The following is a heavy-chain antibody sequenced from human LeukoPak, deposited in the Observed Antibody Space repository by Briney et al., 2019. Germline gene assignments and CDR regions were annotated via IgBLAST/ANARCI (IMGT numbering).Heavy chain of an antibody. Sequence: PGGSLKLSCAASGCTVSGSAMHWVRQASGQGLEWVGRIRSKANSYAAADAASVKGRFTISRDDSKNTAYLQMNSLKTEDTAVYLCTAHRRETQENYCGGDCKRFEYWGEGTLVTVSS. V-gene: IGHV3-73*01. CDR3: TAHRRETQENYCGGDCKRFEY. CDR1: GCTVSGSA. D-gene: IGHD2-21*01. J-gene: IGHJ4*02. CDR2: IRSKANSYAA.